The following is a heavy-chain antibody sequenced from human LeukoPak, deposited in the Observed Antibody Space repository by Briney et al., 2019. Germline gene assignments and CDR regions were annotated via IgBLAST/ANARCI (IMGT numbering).Heavy chain of an antibody. CDR1: GFTFTFTNDA. V-gene: IGHV3-23*01. D-gene: IGHD2-2*01. CDR3: AKDYHMVV. Sequence: PGASLRLSCAASGFTFTFTNDAMTWVRQAPGKGLEWVSSISGSGASTYYTDSVKGRFTISTDNSKSTLYLQMNSLRAEDTAIYYCAKDYHMVVWGQGTMVTVSS. J-gene: IGHJ6*02. CDR2: ISGSGAST.